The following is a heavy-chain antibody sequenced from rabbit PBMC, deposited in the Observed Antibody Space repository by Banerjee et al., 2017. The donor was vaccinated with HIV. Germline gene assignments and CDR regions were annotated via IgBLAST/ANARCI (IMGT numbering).Heavy chain of an antibody. CDR3: ARNVVGSYYTDL. Sequence: QEQLKESGGGLVKPGASLTLTCTASGFTLSSGYDMCWVRQAPGKGLEWIGCIYTGSGSTWSASWVNGRFTISKTSSTTVTLQMTSLTAADTATYFCARNVVGSYYTDLWGPGTLVTVS. CDR2: IYTGSGST. V-gene: IGHV1S45*01. J-gene: IGHJ4*01. CDR1: GFTLSSGYD. D-gene: IGHD8-1*01.